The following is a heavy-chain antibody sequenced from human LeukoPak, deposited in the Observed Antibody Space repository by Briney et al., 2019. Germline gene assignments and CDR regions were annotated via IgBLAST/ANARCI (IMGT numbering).Heavy chain of an antibody. CDR1: GGSISSYS. V-gene: IGHV4-59*08. J-gene: IGHJ4*02. CDR3: ARWDDSAWAFGN. Sequence: SETLSLTCIVSGGSISSYSWNWIRQSPGKRLEWVGYISHSGTTSYNSYLRSRVTISVDTSKNQLSLKLTSVTAADTAVYYCARWDDSAWAFGNWGPGTLVTVSS. CDR2: ISHSGTT. D-gene: IGHD6-19*01.